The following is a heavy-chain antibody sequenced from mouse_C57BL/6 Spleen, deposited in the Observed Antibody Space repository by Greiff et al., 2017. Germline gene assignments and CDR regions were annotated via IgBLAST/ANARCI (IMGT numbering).Heavy chain of an antibody. V-gene: IGHV1-22*01. CDR2: INPNNGGT. CDR3: ARNYDYGPYAMDY. D-gene: IGHD2-4*01. J-gene: IGHJ4*01. Sequence: EVKLMESGPELVKPGASVKMSCKASGYTFTDYYMHWVKQSHGKSLEWIGYINPNNGGTSYNQKFKGKATLTVNKSSSTAYMELRSLTSEDSAVYYYARNYDYGPYAMDYWGQGTSVTVSS. CDR1: GYTFTDYY.